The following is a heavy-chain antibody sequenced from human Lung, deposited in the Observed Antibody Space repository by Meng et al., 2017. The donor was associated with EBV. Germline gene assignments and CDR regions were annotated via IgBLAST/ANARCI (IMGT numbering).Heavy chain of an antibody. Sequence: VQLVQSGAGVKKPGASVRVSCKASGYTFDSYGISWVRQAPGQGLEWMGWISAYDGNTNYARKFQDRVSMTTDTSTSTVYMELRSLRSDDTAAYYCARDYSLDYWGQGTLVTVSS. J-gene: IGHJ4*02. D-gene: IGHD2-15*01. V-gene: IGHV1-18*01. CDR1: GYTFDSYG. CDR2: ISAYDGNT. CDR3: ARDYSLDY.